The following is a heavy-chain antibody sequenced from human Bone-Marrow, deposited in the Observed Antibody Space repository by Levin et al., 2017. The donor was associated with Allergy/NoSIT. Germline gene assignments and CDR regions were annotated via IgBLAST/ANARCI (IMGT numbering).Heavy chain of an antibody. CDR3: ARDSYSSSWDGGIDAFDI. CDR1: GFTFSSYG. D-gene: IGHD6-13*01. V-gene: IGHV3-33*01. Sequence: GGSLRLSCAASGFTFSSYGMHWVRQAPGKGLEWVAVIWYDGSNKYYADSVKGRFTISRDNSKNTLYLQMNSLRAEDTAVYYCARDSYSSSWDGGIDAFDIWGQGTMVTVSS. J-gene: IGHJ3*02. CDR2: IWYDGSNK.